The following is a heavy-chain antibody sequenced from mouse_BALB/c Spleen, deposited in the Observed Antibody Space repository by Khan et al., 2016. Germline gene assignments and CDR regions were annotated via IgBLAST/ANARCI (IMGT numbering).Heavy chain of an antibody. V-gene: IGHV2-6-1*01. CDR1: GFSLTIYG. CDR3: ARQTSRGSSYTMDY. J-gene: IGHJ4*01. Sequence: QVQLKESGPGLVAPSQSLSITCTISGFSLTIYGVHWVRQPPGKGLEWLVVIWSDGSSTYNSALKSRLSISKDNSKSQVFLNMNSLQTDDTAMYSCARQTSRGSSYTMDYWGQGTSVTVSS. CDR2: IWSDGSS.